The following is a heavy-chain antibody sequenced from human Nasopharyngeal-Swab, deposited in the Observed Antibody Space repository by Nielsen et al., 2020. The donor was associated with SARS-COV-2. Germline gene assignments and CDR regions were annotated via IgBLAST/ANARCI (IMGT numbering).Heavy chain of an antibody. V-gene: IGHV3-7*03. J-gene: IGHJ1*01. CDR2: IKQDGSEK. Sequence: GRQAPGKGLEWVANIKQDGSEKYYVDSVKGRFTISRDDAKNSLYLQMNSLRAEDTAVYYCARDLRHYDFWSGYYTGIYFQHWGQGTLVTVSS. CDR3: ARDLRHYDFWSGYYTGIYFQH. D-gene: IGHD3-3*01.